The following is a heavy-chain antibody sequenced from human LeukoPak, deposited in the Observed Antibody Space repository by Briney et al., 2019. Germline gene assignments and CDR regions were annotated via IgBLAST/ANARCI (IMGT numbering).Heavy chain of an antibody. Sequence: SETLSLTCAVYGGSFSGYYWSWIRQPPGKGLEWIGEINHSGSTNYNPSLKSRVTISVDTSKNQFSLKLSSVTAADTAVYYCARLPGRRYYDSSGYYYSSPPDYWGQGTLVTVSS. CDR2: INHSGST. CDR3: ARLPGRRYYDSSGYYYSSPPDY. V-gene: IGHV4-34*01. D-gene: IGHD3-22*01. CDR1: GGSFSGYY. J-gene: IGHJ4*02.